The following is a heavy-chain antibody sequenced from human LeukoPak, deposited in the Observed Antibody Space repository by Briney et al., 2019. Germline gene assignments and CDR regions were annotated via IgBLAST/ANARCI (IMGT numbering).Heavy chain of an antibody. D-gene: IGHD3-10*01. V-gene: IGHV4-59*01. Sequence: KPSETLSLTCTVSGGSISSYYWSWIRQPPGKGLDWIGYTYYSGSTNYNPSLKSRVTISLDTSKNQFSLKLSSVTAADTAVYYCARTTMVRGVPDYWGQGTLVTVSS. CDR1: GGSISSYY. CDR3: ARTTMVRGVPDY. J-gene: IGHJ4*02. CDR2: TYYSGST.